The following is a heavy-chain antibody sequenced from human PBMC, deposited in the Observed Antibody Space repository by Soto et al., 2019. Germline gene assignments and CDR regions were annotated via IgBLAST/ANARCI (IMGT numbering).Heavy chain of an antibody. CDR2: ISGYNGHT. Sequence: QVQLVQSGGEVKKPGASVKVSCKASDYIFRDYGISWVRQAPGQGLEWMGWISGYNGHTNYAQKFQGRVTMTTDTSTSTVYMQLRRLRSDDTAVYFCARAWFGELLYLDYWGQGTLVNVSS. V-gene: IGHV1-18*01. CDR1: DYIFRDYG. D-gene: IGHD3-10*01. J-gene: IGHJ4*01. CDR3: ARAWFGELLYLDY.